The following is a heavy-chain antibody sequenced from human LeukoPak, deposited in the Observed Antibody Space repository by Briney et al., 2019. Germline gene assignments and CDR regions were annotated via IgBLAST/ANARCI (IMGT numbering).Heavy chain of an antibody. CDR2: MNPNSGNT. CDR1: GYTFTSYD. CDR3: ARGPSGRYYYYMDV. J-gene: IGHJ6*03. Sequence: ASVKVSCKASGYTFTSYDINWVRQATGQRLEWMGWMNPNSGNTGYAQKFQGRVTITRSTSISTAYMELSSLRSEDTAVYYCARGPSGRYYYYMDVWGKGTTVTVSS. V-gene: IGHV1-8*03. D-gene: IGHD6-25*01.